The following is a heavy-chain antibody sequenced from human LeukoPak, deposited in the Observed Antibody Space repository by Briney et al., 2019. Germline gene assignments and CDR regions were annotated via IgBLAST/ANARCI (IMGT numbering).Heavy chain of an antibody. J-gene: IGHJ4*02. CDR3: ATGVATAFTY. CDR1: GYTFTDYY. Sequence: GSVKVSCKASGYTFTDYYIHCVRQAPGQGLEWMAWINPNSGDRYSAPKFQGRVTMTRDTSISTASMELSWLTSDDTAVYYCATGVATAFTYWGQGTLVTVSS. V-gene: IGHV1-2*02. CDR2: INPNSGDR. D-gene: IGHD5-12*01.